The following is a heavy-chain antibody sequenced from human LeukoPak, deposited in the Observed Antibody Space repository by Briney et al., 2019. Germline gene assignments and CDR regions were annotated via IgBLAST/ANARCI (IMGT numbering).Heavy chain of an antibody. CDR2: IKQDGSEK. CDR1: GFTFSSYC. Sequence: PGGSLRLSCAASGFTFSSYCMSWVRQAPGKGLEWVANIKQDGSEKYYVDSVKGRFTISRDNAKNSLYLQMNSLRAEDTAVYYCARDQLLWLGYLSSTWFDPWGQGTLVTVSS. J-gene: IGHJ5*02. CDR3: ARDQLLWLGYLSSTWFDP. V-gene: IGHV3-7*03. D-gene: IGHD3-10*01.